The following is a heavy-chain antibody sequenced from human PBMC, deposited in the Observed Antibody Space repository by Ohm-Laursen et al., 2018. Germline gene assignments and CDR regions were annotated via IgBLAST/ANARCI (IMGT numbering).Heavy chain of an antibody. CDR3: ATSNNWYYFDY. V-gene: IGHV4-39*01. CDR2: MYYSGNT. J-gene: IGHJ4*02. CDR1: GGSISSSSYY. D-gene: IGHD6-13*01. Sequence: TLSLTCIVSGGSISSSSYYWGWIRQPPGKGLEWIGGMYYSGNTYYNPSLKSRVTIAVDTSKNQFSLKLSSLTAADTSVYYCATSNNWYYFDYWGQGTLVTVSS.